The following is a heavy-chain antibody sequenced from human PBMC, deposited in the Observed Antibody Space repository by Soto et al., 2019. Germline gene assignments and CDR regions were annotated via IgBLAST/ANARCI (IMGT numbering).Heavy chain of an antibody. CDR1: GFTFSSYN. J-gene: IGHJ6*02. CDR3: ARVVDYYDPYYYYGMDV. Sequence: PGGSLRLSCAASGFTFSSYNMNWVRQAPGKGLKWVSFISSSSSYIYYADSVKGRFTISRDNAKNSLYLQMNSLRAEDTAVYYCARVVDYYDPYYYYGMDVWGQGTTVTVSS. V-gene: IGHV3-21*01. CDR2: ISSSSSYI. D-gene: IGHD3-22*01.